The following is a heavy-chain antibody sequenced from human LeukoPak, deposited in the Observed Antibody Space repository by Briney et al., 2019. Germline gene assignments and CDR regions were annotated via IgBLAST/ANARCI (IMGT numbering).Heavy chain of an antibody. CDR2: INHSGST. CDR1: GGSFSGYY. J-gene: IGHJ3*02. Sequence: SETLSLTCAVYGGSFSGYYWSWIRQPPGKGLEWIGEINHSGSTNYNPSLKSRVTISVDTSKNQFSLKLSSVTAADTAVYYCARGRRDSTMIVVAPPLDAFDIWGQGTMVTVSS. D-gene: IGHD3-22*01. CDR3: ARGRRDSTMIVVAPPLDAFDI. V-gene: IGHV4-34*01.